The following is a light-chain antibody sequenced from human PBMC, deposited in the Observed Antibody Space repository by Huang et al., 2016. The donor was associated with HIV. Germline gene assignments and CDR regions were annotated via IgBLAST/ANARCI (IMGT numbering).Light chain of an antibody. V-gene: IGKV1-5*03. CDR3: QQYNTFT. CDR1: QSVSTR. Sequence: DIQMTQSPSTLSAAIGDRVTITCRASQSVSTRLAWYQQKPGKDPRPLIQEAYSLESGVPSRFSGSGSGTEFTLTISSLQPDDSATYSCQQYNTFTFGPGTKVDI. J-gene: IGKJ3*01. CDR2: EAY.